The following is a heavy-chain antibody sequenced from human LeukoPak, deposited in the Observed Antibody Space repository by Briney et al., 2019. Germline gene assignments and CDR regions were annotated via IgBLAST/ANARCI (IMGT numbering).Heavy chain of an antibody. D-gene: IGHD1-26*01. J-gene: IGHJ3*01. CDR1: GFTFSSYS. Sequence: GGSLGLSCAASGFTFSSYSMSWVRQAPGKGLEWVSLISGSGDTTNYADSVKGRFTISRDNSKNTLYLQMNSLGADDTAVYYCAKAFQRGWERDAYAFWGQGTLVTVSS. V-gene: IGHV3-23*01. CDR3: AKAFQRGWERDAYAF. CDR2: ISGSGDTT.